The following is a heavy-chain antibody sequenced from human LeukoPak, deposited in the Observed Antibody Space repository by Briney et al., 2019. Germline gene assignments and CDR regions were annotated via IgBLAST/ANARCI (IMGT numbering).Heavy chain of an antibody. Sequence: QSGGSLRLSCAASGVTFSSYAMSWVRQAPGKGLEWVSAISGSGGSTYYADSVKGRFTISRDNSKNTLYLQMNSLRAEDTAVYYCAKDLTSKLRFLEWIDAFDIWGQGTMVTVSS. CDR2: ISGSGGST. D-gene: IGHD3-3*01. CDR1: GVTFSSYA. V-gene: IGHV3-23*01. J-gene: IGHJ3*02. CDR3: AKDLTSKLRFLEWIDAFDI.